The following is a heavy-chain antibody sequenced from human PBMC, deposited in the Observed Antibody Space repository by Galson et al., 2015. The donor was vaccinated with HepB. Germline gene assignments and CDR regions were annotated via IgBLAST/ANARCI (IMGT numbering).Heavy chain of an antibody. D-gene: IGHD2-2*01. CDR1: GFTFRSYA. V-gene: IGHV3-30-3*01. CDR3: ARDQAPAAHYYYMDV. CDR2: ISYDGSNK. J-gene: IGHJ6*03. Sequence: SLRLSCAASGFTFRSYAMHWVRQAPGKGLEWVAVISYDGSNKYYADSVKGRFTISRDNSKNTLYLQMNSLRAEDTAVYYCARDQAPAAHYYYMDVWGKGTTVTVSS.